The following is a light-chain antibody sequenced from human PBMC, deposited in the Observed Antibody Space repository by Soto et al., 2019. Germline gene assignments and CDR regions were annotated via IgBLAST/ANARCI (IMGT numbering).Light chain of an antibody. J-gene: IGKJ1*01. V-gene: IGKV3-20*01. CDR3: QQYGSSPQT. CDR2: GPS. Sequence: ELVLTQSPGILSLSPGDRATLSCRGSQSVSSTHLAWYHQRPGQAPRLLIYGPSTRASGTPDRFSGSGSGTDFPLTISTLEPEDFAVYYCQQYGSSPQTFGQGTKVDI. CDR1: QSVSSTH.